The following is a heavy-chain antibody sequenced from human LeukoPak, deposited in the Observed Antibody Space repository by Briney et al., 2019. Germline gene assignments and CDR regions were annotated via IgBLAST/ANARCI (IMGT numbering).Heavy chain of an antibody. Sequence: HPSETLSLTCTVSGGSISSSSYYWGWIRQPPGKGLEWVSYISSSSSTIYYADSVKGRFTISRDNAKNSLYLQMNSLRAEDTAVYYCARALDGCSSTSCYRGINWFDPWGQGTLVTVSS. CDR2: ISSSSSTI. D-gene: IGHD2-2*01. V-gene: IGHV3-48*01. J-gene: IGHJ5*02. CDR1: GGSISSSS. CDR3: ARALDGCSSTSCYRGINWFDP.